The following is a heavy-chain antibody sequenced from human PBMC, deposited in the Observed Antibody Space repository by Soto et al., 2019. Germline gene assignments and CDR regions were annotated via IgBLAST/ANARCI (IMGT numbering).Heavy chain of an antibody. V-gene: IGHV4-30-4*01. D-gene: IGHD2-15*01. Sequence: PSETLSLTCTVCGGSISSGDYYWSWIRQPPGKGLEWIGYIYYSGSTYYNPSLKSRVTISVDTSKNQFSLKLSSVTAADTAVYYCARTIAAWYYFDYWGQGTLVTVSS. CDR1: GGSISSGDYY. CDR2: IYYSGST. J-gene: IGHJ4*02. CDR3: ARTIAAWYYFDY.